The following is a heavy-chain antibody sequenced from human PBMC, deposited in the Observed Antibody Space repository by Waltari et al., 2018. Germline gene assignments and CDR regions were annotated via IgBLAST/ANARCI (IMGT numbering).Heavy chain of an antibody. CDR1: VGSISSYY. Sequence: QVQLQESGPGLVKPSETLSLTCTVSVGSISSYYWSWIRQPPGKGLEWIGYIYYSGSTNYNPSLKSRVTISVDTSKNQFSLKLSSVTAADTAVYYCARSSVLYSSSWYPLGYWGQGTLVTVSS. V-gene: IGHV4-59*01. CDR3: ARSSVLYSSSWYPLGY. D-gene: IGHD6-13*01. CDR2: IYYSGST. J-gene: IGHJ4*02.